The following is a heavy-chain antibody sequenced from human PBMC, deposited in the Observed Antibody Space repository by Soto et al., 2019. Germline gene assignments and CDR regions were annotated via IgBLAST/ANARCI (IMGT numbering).Heavy chain of an antibody. CDR2: ISSDGSNK. Sequence: PGGSLRLSCAASGFTFRNYAMHWVRQAPGKGLEWVAVISSDGSNKYYADSVKGRFTISRDNSKNTLYLQMNSLRAEDTAVYYCARDYYKYYDSSGYYRSPAYWGQGTLVTVSS. CDR1: GFTFRNYA. V-gene: IGHV3-30-3*01. CDR3: ARDYYKYYDSSGYYRSPAY. J-gene: IGHJ4*02. D-gene: IGHD3-22*01.